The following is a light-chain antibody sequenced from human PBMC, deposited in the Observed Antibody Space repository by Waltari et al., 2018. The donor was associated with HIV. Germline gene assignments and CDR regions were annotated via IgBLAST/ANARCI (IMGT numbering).Light chain of an antibody. CDR2: QGT. CDR3: QSADSSGAYWV. V-gene: IGLV3-25*03. CDR1: AMPNQY. Sequence: SSELTQPPSASVPTGQTARITCSGDAMPNQYAYWYQQKPGQAPILIIYQGTERPSGIPERFSGSTSGTTVTLTISGVQAEDEADYHCQSADSSGAYWVFGGGTRLTVL. J-gene: IGLJ3*02.